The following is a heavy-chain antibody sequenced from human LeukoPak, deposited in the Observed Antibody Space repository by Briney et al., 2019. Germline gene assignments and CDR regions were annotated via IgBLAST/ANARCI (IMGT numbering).Heavy chain of an antibody. CDR1: GFTFSSYS. Sequence: PGGSLRLSCAASGFTFSSYSINWVRQAPGKGLEWVSSISSSSSRSINYADSVKGRFTISRDNAKNSVYLQMNSLRAEDTAVYYCAELGITMVGGVWGKGTTVTISS. D-gene: IGHD3-10*02. CDR3: AELGITMVGGV. CDR2: ISSSSSRSI. V-gene: IGHV3-21*01. J-gene: IGHJ6*04.